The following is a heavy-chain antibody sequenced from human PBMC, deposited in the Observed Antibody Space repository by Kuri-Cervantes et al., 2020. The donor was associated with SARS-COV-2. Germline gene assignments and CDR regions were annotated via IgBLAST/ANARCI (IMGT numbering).Heavy chain of an antibody. CDR3: ARDPSKWELLGWGWFDP. Sequence: GESLKISCAASGFTFSSYSMNWVRQAPGKGLEWVSSISSSSSYIYYADSVKGRFTISRDNSKNTLYLQMNSLRAEDTAVYYCARDPSKWELLGWGWFDPWGQGTLVTVSS. CDR1: GFTFSSYS. J-gene: IGHJ5*02. D-gene: IGHD1-26*01. CDR2: ISSSSSYI. V-gene: IGHV3-21*01.